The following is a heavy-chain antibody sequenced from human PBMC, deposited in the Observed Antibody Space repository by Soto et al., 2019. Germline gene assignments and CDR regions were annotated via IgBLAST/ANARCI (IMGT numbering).Heavy chain of an antibody. J-gene: IGHJ6*02. CDR2: IGGGGGGT. D-gene: IGHD2-15*01. CDR1: GFIFSSDA. Sequence: GGSLRLSXAASGFIFSSDAMGWVRQAPGKGLEWVSAIGGGGGGTSYADSVNGRFTISRENSKNTLYLQMQSLRAEDTGAYYCGKIAEAVRGTVYGYYGMDVWGQGATVPVSS. CDR3: GKIAEAVRGTVYGYYGMDV. V-gene: IGHV3-23*01.